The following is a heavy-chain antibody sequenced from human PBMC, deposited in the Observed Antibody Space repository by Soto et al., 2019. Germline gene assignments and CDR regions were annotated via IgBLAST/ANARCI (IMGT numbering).Heavy chain of an antibody. CDR2: ISGSGAAT. Sequence: EVQLLESGGGLVQPGGSLRLSCASSGFTFSSYGMTWVRRPPGKGLEWVSAISGSGAATYYADSVQGRFTISRDNSNNTLYLQMNSLRAEDTAVYSCAKVLYGVVTYFDSWGLGTLVTVSS. V-gene: IGHV3-23*01. CDR3: AKVLYGVVTYFDS. CDR1: GFTFSSYG. D-gene: IGHD3-3*01. J-gene: IGHJ4*02.